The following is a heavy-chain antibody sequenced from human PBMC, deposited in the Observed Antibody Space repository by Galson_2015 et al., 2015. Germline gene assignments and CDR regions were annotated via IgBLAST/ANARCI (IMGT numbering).Heavy chain of an antibody. CDR2: IDTNTGNP. V-gene: IGHV7-4-1*02. J-gene: IGHJ1*01. Sequence: SVKVSCKASGYTFTNFAMNWVRQAPGQGLEWMGWIDTNTGNPMYAQGFTGRFVFSLDTSVSTAYLQISSLKAEDTAVYYCAIRPLICSGSSCYASLQHWGQGTLVTVSS. D-gene: IGHD2-15*01. CDR3: AIRPLICSGSSCYASLQH. CDR1: GYTFTNFA.